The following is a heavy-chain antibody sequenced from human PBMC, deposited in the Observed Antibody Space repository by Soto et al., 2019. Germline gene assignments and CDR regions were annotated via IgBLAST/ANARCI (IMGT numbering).Heavy chain of an antibody. D-gene: IGHD6-19*01. CDR3: ARASGYPDGWSRYFFDY. J-gene: IGHJ4*02. Sequence: ASETLSLTCTVSGVSIRPYYWTWIRQPPGKGLEWIGYTYYTGSTNYHPSLNSRITISVDTSKNQFSLRLTSVTAADTAMYYCARASGYPDGWSRYFFDYWGQGALVTVSS. V-gene: IGHV4-59*08. CDR2: TYYTGST. CDR1: GVSIRPYY.